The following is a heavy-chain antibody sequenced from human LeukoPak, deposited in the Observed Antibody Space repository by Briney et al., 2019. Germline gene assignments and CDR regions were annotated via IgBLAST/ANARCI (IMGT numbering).Heavy chain of an antibody. D-gene: IGHD5-12*01. CDR2: FDPEDGET. J-gene: IGHJ4*02. CDR3: AAAQDIVAARRGLRFDY. Sequence: ASVKVSCKVSGYTLTELPMHWVRQAPGKGLEWMGGFDPEDGETIYAQKFQGRVTMTEDTSTDTAYMELSSLRSEDTAVYYCAAAQDIVAARRGLRFDYWGQGTLVTVSS. V-gene: IGHV1-24*01. CDR1: GYTLTELP.